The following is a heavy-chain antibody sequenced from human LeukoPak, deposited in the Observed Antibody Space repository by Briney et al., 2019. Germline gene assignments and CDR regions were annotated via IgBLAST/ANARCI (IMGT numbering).Heavy chain of an antibody. V-gene: IGHV1-69*13. CDR2: IIPIFGTA. CDR1: GGTFSSYA. Sequence: SVKVSCKASGGTFSSYAVSWVRQAPGQGLEWMGGIIPIFGTANYAQKFQGRVTITADESTSTAYMELSSLRSEDTAVYYCARATMVRGVKPYYYYYYMDVWGKGTTVTISS. J-gene: IGHJ6*03. CDR3: ARATMVRGVKPYYYYYYMDV. D-gene: IGHD3-10*01.